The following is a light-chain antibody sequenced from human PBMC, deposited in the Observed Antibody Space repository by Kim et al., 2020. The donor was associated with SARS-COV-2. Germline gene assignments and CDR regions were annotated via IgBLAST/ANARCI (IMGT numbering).Light chain of an antibody. CDR2: QDS. CDR1: KLGDKY. J-gene: IGLJ2*01. CDR3: QAWDSSTADVV. V-gene: IGLV3-1*01. Sequence: SYELTQPPSVSVSPGQTASITCSGDKLGDKYACWYQQKPGKSPVLVIYQDSKRPSGIPERFSGSNSGNTATLTISGIQAMEEADYYCQAWDSSTADVVFG.